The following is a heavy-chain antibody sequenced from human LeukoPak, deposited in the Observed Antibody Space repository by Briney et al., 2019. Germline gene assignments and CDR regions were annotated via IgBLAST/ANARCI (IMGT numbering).Heavy chain of an antibody. D-gene: IGHD6-19*01. V-gene: IGHV4-59*12. CDR2: IYYSGST. Sequence: SETLSLTCTVSGGSISSYYWSWIRQPPGKGLEWIGYIYYSGSTNYNPSLKSRVTISVDASKNQFSLKLSSVTAADTAVYYCESRGYSSARGAFDIWGQGTMVTVSS. CDR1: GGSISSYY. CDR3: ESRGYSSARGAFDI. J-gene: IGHJ3*02.